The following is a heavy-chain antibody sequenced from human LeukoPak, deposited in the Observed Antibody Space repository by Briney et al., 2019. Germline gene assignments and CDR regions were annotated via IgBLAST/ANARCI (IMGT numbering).Heavy chain of an antibody. V-gene: IGHV3-21*01. CDR3: ARDLAWDAFDI. CDR1: GFNFTNYN. J-gene: IGHJ3*02. Sequence: KTGGSLRLSCAASGFNFTNYNMNWVRQAPGKGLEWVSSIHSSSGSIYYADSLKGRFTISRDNAKNSPYLQMNSLRAEDTAVYYCARDLAWDAFDIWGQGTMVTVSS. CDR2: IHSSSGSI.